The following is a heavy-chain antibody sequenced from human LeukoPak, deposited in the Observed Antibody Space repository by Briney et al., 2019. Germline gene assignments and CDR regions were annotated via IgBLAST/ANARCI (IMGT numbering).Heavy chain of an antibody. V-gene: IGHV1-46*01. Sequence: ASVKVSCKASGYTFTSYYMHWVRQAPGQGLEWMGIINPSGGGTSYAQKFQGRVTMTRDVSKRTVYMELSSLRSEDTAVYYCARAKTITMVRGVISKYYYYYYMDVWGKGTTVTISS. CDR3: ARAKTITMVRGVISKYYYYYYMDV. J-gene: IGHJ6*03. CDR2: INPSGGGT. CDR1: GYTFTSYY. D-gene: IGHD3-10*01.